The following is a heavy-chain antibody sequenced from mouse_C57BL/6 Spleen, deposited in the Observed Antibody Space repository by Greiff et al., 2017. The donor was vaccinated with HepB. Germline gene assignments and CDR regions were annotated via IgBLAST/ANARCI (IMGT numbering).Heavy chain of an antibody. J-gene: IGHJ2*01. V-gene: IGHV5-12*01. CDR3: ARRELLRNYFDY. CDR2: ISNGGGST. CDR1: GFTFSDYY. D-gene: IGHD1-1*01. Sequence: EVQLVESGGGLVQPGGSLKLSCAASGFTFSDYYMYWVRQTPEKRLEWVAYISNGGGSTYYPDTVKGRFTISRDNAKNTLYLQMSRLKSEDTAMYYCARRELLRNYFDYWGQGTTLTVSS.